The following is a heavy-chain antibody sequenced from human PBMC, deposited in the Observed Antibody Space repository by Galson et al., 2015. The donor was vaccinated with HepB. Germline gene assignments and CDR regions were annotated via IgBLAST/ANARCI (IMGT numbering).Heavy chain of an antibody. CDR3: ARVMNSGVFYFYYGMDV. D-gene: IGHD6-19*01. V-gene: IGHV3-21*01. Sequence: SLRLSCAASEFTFGTSSMNWVRQAPGKGLEWLSSINNGSDYIYYADSVKGRFTISRDNAKNSLYLQMNSLRVEDTAVYFCARVMNSGVFYFYYGMDVWGQGTTVTVSS. CDR1: EFTFGTSS. CDR2: INNGSDYI. J-gene: IGHJ6*02.